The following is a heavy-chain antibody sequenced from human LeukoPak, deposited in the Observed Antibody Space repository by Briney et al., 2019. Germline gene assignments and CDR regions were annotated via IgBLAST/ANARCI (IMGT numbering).Heavy chain of an antibody. CDR3: ARDRCSSTSCFRWLGWFDP. V-gene: IGHV1-69*01. Sequence: SVKVSCKASGGTFSSYAISWVRQGPGQGLEWMGGIIPIFGTANYAQKFQGRVTITAEESTSTDYMELSSLRSEDTAVYYCARDRCSSTSCFRWLGWFDPWGQGTLVTVSS. D-gene: IGHD2-2*01. CDR1: GGTFSSYA. CDR2: IIPIFGTA. J-gene: IGHJ5*02.